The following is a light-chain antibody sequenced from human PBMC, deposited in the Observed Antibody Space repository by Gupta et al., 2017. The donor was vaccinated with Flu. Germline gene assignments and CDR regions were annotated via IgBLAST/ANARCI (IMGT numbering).Light chain of an antibody. CDR1: SGHNTYA. CDR3: QTWGTGIHWV. V-gene: IGLV4-69*02. J-gene: IGLJ3*02. Sequence: QVVLTQSPSASASLGASVKLTCTLSSGHNTYAIAWHQRQPQKGPRYLMTINSDGSHTKGDGIPDRFSGSTSGAERYLTISRLQSEDEADYFCQTWGTGIHWVFGGGTKLTVL. CDR2: INSDGSH.